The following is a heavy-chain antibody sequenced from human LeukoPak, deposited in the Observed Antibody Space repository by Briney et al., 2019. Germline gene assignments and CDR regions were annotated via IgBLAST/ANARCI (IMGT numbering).Heavy chain of an antibody. Sequence: GGSLTLSCAASGFTFSSYAMSWVRQAPGKGLEWVSSISGSGGSTYYADSVKGRFTISRDNSKNTLYLQMNSLRAEDTAVYYCAKDHILRYFDWSPEYYFDYWGQGTLVTVSS. D-gene: IGHD3-9*01. J-gene: IGHJ4*02. CDR1: GFTFSSYA. V-gene: IGHV3-23*01. CDR3: AKDHILRYFDWSPEYYFDY. CDR2: ISGSGGST.